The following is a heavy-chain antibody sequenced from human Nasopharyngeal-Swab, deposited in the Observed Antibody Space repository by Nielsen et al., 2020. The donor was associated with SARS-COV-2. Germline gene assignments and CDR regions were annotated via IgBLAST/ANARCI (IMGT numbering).Heavy chain of an antibody. J-gene: IGHJ3*02. D-gene: IGHD3-22*01. CDR2: LYSGGST. CDR3: ARGGVGYYDSSGPRDDTFDI. V-gene: IGHV3-53*04. Sequence: VRQAPGKGLGWVSILYSGGSTYYADSVKGRFTISRHNSKNTLYLQMNSLRAEDTAVYYCARGGVGYYDSSGPRDDTFDIWGQGTMVTVSS.